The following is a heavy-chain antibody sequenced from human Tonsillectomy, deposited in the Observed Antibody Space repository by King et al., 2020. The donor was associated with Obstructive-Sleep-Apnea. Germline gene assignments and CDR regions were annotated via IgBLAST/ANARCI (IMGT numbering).Heavy chain of an antibody. Sequence: VQLQQWGAGRLKPSETLSLTCAVYGGSFSGYYWSWIRQPPGKGLEWIGEINHRGRTNYNPSLKSRVTLSVDTSKNQCSLKLSSVTAADTAVYYCARGYDSSGYYRYWGQGTLVTVSS. J-gene: IGHJ4*02. CDR1: GGSFSGYY. CDR3: ARGYDSSGYYRY. D-gene: IGHD3-22*01. V-gene: IGHV4-34*01. CDR2: INHRGRT.